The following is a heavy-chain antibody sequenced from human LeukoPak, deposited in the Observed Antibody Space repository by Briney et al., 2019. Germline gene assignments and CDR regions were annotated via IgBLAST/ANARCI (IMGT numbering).Heavy chain of an antibody. J-gene: IGHJ5*02. CDR3: ARQEYCSGGSCYTWFDP. Sequence: GESLKISCKGSGYSINNYWIGWVRQMPGKGREWMGIIYLADSDIRYSPSFQGQVTVSADKSISTAYLQWSSLKASDTAMYYCARQEYCSGGSCYTWFDPWGQGTLVTVSS. D-gene: IGHD2-15*01. CDR2: IYLADSDI. CDR1: GYSINNYW. V-gene: IGHV5-51*01.